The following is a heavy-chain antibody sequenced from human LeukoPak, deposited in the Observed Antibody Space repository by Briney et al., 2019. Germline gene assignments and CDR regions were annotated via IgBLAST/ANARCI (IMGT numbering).Heavy chain of an antibody. CDR2: ISGSGGST. V-gene: IGHV3-23*01. CDR3: ARGGHYGDYLWDV. CDR1: GFTFSSYA. Sequence: GGSLRLSCAASGFTFSSYAMSWVRQAPGKGLEWVSAISGSGGSTYYADSVKGRLTISRDNSKNTLYLQMNSLRAEDTAVYYCARGGHYGDYLWDVWGQGTTVTVSS. J-gene: IGHJ6*02. D-gene: IGHD4-17*01.